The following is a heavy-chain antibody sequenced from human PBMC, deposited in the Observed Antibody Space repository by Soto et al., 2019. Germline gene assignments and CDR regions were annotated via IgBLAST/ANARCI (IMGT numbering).Heavy chain of an antibody. J-gene: IGHJ3*02. CDR2: IIPIFGTA. CDR1: GGSFSSYA. V-gene: IGHV1-69*06. D-gene: IGHD6-19*01. CDR3: ARAGPVAGNHAFDI. Sequence: QVQLVQSGAEVKKPGSSVKVSCKASGGSFSSYAISWVRQAPVQGLEWMGGIIPIFGTATYAQKFQGRVTIIADKSTSTAYMELSSLRSGDTAVYYCARAGPVAGNHAFDIWGQGTLVTVSS.